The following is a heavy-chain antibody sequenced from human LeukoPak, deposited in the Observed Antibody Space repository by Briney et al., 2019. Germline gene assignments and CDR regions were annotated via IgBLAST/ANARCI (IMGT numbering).Heavy chain of an antibody. V-gene: IGHV1-18*04. Sequence: ASVKVSCKASGYTFTDYYMHWVRQAPGEGLEWMGWIGSYGGDTYYAQKFQGRVTVTTDTSTSTVYMELRSLRSDDTAVYFCARDLLNFYDDSGYYRDFDSWGQGTLVTVSS. CDR1: GYTFTDYY. D-gene: IGHD3-22*01. CDR2: IGSYGGDT. CDR3: ARDLLNFYDDSGYYRDFDS. J-gene: IGHJ5*01.